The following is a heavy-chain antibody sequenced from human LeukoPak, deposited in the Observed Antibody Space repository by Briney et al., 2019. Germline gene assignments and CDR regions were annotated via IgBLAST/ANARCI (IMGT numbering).Heavy chain of an antibody. Sequence: GASVNVSCKASGYTFTSYYMHWVRQAPGQGLEWMGIINPRGGSTSYAQKFQGRVTMTRDTSISTAYMELSRLRSDDTAVYYCARAQSSVHGAKYYFDYWGQGTLVTVSS. CDR3: ARAQSSVHGAKYYFDY. CDR2: INPRGGST. V-gene: IGHV1-46*01. D-gene: IGHD6-6*01. CDR1: GYTFTSYY. J-gene: IGHJ4*02.